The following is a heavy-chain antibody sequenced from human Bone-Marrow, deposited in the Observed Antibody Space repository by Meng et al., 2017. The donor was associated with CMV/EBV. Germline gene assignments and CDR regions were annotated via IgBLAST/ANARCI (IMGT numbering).Heavy chain of an antibody. CDR1: GYTLTELS. D-gene: IGHD3-9*01. Sequence: GQQVRAGAGVKKPGDSVKCSCKVSGYTLTELSMHWVRQAPGKGLEWMGGFDPEDGETIYAQKFQGRVTMTEDTSTDTAYMELSSLRAEDTAVYYCATSYDILTGYPEYFQHWGQGTLVTVSS. CDR3: ATSYDILTGYPEYFQH. J-gene: IGHJ1*01. V-gene: IGHV1-24*01. CDR2: FDPEDGET.